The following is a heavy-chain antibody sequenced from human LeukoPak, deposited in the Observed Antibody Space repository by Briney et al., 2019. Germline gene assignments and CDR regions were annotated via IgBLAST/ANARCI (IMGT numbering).Heavy chain of an antibody. D-gene: IGHD2-15*01. CDR1: GFTFSNAW. CDR3: AKDRDIVVVVAATGFDY. V-gene: IGHV3-15*01. CDR2: IKSKTDGGTT. Sequence: GGSLRLSCAASGFTFSNAWMSWVRQAPGKGLEWVGRIKSKTDGGTTDYAAPVKGRFTISRDDSKNTLYLQMNSLRAEDTAVYYCAKDRDIVVVVAATGFDYWGQGTLVTVSS. J-gene: IGHJ4*02.